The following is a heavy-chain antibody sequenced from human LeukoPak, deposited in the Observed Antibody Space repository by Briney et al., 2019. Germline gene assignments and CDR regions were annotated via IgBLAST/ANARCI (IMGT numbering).Heavy chain of an antibody. J-gene: IGHJ5*02. CDR3: ARKGDIVATNWFDP. CDR2: ISGSGSTI. Sequence: GGSLRLSCAASGFTFSDYYMSWIRQAPGKGLEWVSYISGSGSTIYYADSVKGRFTISRDNAKNSLYLQMNSLRAEDTAVYYCARKGDIVATNWFDPWGQGTLVTVSS. V-gene: IGHV3-11*01. CDR1: GFTFSDYY. D-gene: IGHD5-12*01.